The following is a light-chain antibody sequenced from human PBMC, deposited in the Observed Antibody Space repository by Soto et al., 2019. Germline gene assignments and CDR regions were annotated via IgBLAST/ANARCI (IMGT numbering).Light chain of an antibody. J-gene: IGKJ1*01. V-gene: IGKV1-5*03. Sequence: DIQMAQSPSTLSASVGDRVTITCRASQSISSWLAWYQQKPGKAPKLLISKASSLESGVPSRFSGSGSGTEFTLTISSLQSEDFAVYYCQQYNNWPQTFGQGTKVDIK. CDR3: QQYNNWPQT. CDR2: KAS. CDR1: QSISSW.